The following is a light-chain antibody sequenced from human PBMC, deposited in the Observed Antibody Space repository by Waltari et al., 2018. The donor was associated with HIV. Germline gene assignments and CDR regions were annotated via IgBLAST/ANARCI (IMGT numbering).Light chain of an antibody. CDR3: SSYTNNNTLI. J-gene: IGLJ2*01. Sequence: QSALTQPASVSVSPGQSTTISCTGASNDNFNYNYVPWYQPHPAKAPKLIIYDVTSRPSGVSNRFSASKSGNTASLTISGLQADDEADYYCSSYTNNNTLIFGGGTKLTVL. CDR2: DVT. CDR1: SNDNFNYNY. V-gene: IGLV2-14*03.